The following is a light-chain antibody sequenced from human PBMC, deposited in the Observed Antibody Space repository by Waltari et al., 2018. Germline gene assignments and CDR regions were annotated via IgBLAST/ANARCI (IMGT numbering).Light chain of an antibody. CDR3: QQSGNWPPYT. Sequence: EIVLTQPPATLSLSPGERATLSCRASESFNNNLAWYQQKPGPAPRLLIYDASTRVPCIPARFSGGGSGTDFTLTISSLEPEDFAVYYCQQSGNWPPYTFGQGTKLEIK. CDR2: DAS. V-gene: IGKV3-11*01. CDR1: ESFNNN. J-gene: IGKJ2*01.